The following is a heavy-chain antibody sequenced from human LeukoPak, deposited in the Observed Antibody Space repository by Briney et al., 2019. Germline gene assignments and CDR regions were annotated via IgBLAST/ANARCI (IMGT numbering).Heavy chain of an antibody. CDR3: ARDRGYSYGYDYFDY. Sequence: GASVKVSCKASGYTFSSYAISWVRQAPGQGLEWMGGIIPIFGTANYAQKFQGRVTITADESTSTAYMELSSLRSEDTAVYYCARDRGYSYGYDYFDYWGQGTLVTVSS. V-gene: IGHV1-69*13. D-gene: IGHD5-18*01. J-gene: IGHJ4*02. CDR1: GYTFSSYA. CDR2: IIPIFGTA.